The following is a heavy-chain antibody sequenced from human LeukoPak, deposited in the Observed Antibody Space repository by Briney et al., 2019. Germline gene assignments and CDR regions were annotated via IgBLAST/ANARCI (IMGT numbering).Heavy chain of an antibody. V-gene: IGHV5-51*01. CDR2: IYPGDSDT. J-gene: IGHJ4*02. CDR3: ARGTSSPRTLDY. D-gene: IGHD2-2*01. Sequence: GESLKISCQTSGYYFTSYWIGWVRQMPGKGLEWMGIIYPGDSDTRYSPSFQGQVTISADKSISTAFLQWGSLKASDTAMYYCARGTSSPRTLDYWDQGTLVTVSS. CDR1: GYYFTSYW.